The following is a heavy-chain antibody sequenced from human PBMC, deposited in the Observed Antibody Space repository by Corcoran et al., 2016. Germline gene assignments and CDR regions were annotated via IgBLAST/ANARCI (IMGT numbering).Heavy chain of an antibody. CDR1: GWSFSGYY. D-gene: IGHD2-2*01. CDR2: INHSGST. CDR3: ARGGGGYCSSTSCYRSGMDV. V-gene: IGHV4-34*01. J-gene: IGHJ6*02. Sequence: QVQLQQWGAGLLKPSETLSLTCAVYGWSFSGYYWSWIRQPPGKVLEWIGEINHSGSTNYNPSLKSRVNISIDTSKNQFSLKMSSLTAADTAVYYGARGGGGYCSSTSCYRSGMDVWGQGTTVTVSS.